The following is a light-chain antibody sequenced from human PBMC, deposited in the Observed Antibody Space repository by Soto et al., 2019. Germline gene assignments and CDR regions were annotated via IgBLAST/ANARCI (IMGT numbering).Light chain of an antibody. J-gene: IGKJ1*01. Sequence: EIVLTQSPATLSLSPGERATLSCRASQSVSSYLAWYQQKSGQAPRLLIYDASNRATGIPARFSGSGSGTDFTLNISSLEPEDFAVYYCQQRSNWWTFGQGTKVEIK. V-gene: IGKV3-11*01. CDR2: DAS. CDR3: QQRSNWWT. CDR1: QSVSSY.